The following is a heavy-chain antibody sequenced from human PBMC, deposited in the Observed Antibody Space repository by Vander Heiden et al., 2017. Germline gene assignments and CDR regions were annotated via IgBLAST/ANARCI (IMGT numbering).Heavy chain of an antibody. CDR2: IWYDGSKT. J-gene: IGHJ4*02. V-gene: IGHV3-33*01. Sequence: QVQLVESGGGVVQPGKSLRLSCAASGFISRGYGRHWVRQAPGKGLEWVAVIWYDGSKTYYVDSVKGRFSISKDNSKNTLYLQMNNLRVEDTGVYYCARDGANLRLGEFPDYWGQGTLVTVSP. CDR3: ARDGANLRLGEFPDY. D-gene: IGHD3-16*01. CDR1: GFISRGYG.